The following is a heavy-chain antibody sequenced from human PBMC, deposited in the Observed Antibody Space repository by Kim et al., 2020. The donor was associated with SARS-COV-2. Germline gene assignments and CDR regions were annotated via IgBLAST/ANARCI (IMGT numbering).Heavy chain of an antibody. CDR2: IYFTGST. D-gene: IGHD3-3*01. CDR1: GGSISTYY. V-gene: IGHV4-59*01. J-gene: IGHJ4*02. CDR3: ARDLGDFWSGYGY. Sequence: SETLSLTCTVSGGSISTYYWSWIRQPPGKGLEWIGNIYFTGSTNYNPSLKSRVTISVDTSKNHFSLKLSSVTAADTAVYYCARDLGDFWSGYGYWGQGTL.